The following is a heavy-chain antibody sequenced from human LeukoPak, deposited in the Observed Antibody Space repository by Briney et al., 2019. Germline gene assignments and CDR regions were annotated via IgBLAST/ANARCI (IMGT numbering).Heavy chain of an antibody. J-gene: IGHJ5*02. CDR1: GYTFTSYY. D-gene: IGHD3-3*01. V-gene: IGHV7-4-1*02. Sequence: ASVKVSCKASGYTFTSYYMHWVRQAPGQGLEWMGWINTNTGNPAYAQGFTGRFVFSLDTPVSTAYLQISSLKAEDTAVYYCARGGSEYAFWSVQRSNWFDPWGQGTLITVSS. CDR3: ARGGSEYAFWSVQRSNWFDP. CDR2: INTNTGNP.